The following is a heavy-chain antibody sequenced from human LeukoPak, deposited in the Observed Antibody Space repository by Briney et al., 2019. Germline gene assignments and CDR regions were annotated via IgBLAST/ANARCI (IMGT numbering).Heavy chain of an antibody. CDR3: ARDSMLSSGYYWDAFDI. CDR2: IKQDGSEI. V-gene: IGHV3-7*01. J-gene: IGHJ3*02. CDR1: GFTFSNYW. D-gene: IGHD3-22*01. Sequence: TGGSLRLSCAASGFTFSNYWMGWVRQAPGKGLEWVANIKQDGSEIYYVDSVKGRFTISRDTAKDSLYLQMNSLRAEDTAVYYCARDSMLSSGYYWDAFDIWGQGTMVTVSS.